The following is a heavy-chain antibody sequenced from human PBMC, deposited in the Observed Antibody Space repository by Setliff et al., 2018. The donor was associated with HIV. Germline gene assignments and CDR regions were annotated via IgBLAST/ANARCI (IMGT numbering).Heavy chain of an antibody. D-gene: IGHD4-17*01. J-gene: IGHJ5*02. V-gene: IGHV7-4-1*02. Sequence: ASVKVSCKASGGTFSRYAISWVRQAPGQGLEWMGWINTNTGSPTYAQAFTGRFVFSVDTSVTTAYLQISSLKAEDTAVYYCARALYGDYGGDINWFDPWGQGTLVTVSS. CDR3: ARALYGDYGGDINWFDP. CDR2: INTNTGSP. CDR1: GGTFSRYA.